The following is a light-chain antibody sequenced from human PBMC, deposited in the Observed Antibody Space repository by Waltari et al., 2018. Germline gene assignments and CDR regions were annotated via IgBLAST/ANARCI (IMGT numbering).Light chain of an antibody. CDR2: DVS. J-gene: IGLJ2*01. V-gene: IGLV2-23*02. CDR1: SSDVGGYNY. Sequence: QSALTQTASVSGSPGQSITIPCTGTSSDVGGYNYVSWYQQHPGKAPELMIYDVSKRLSGVSNRFSGSKSGNTASLTISGLQAEDEADYYCCSYAGSSTLGVFGGGTKLTVL. CDR3: CSYAGSSTLGV.